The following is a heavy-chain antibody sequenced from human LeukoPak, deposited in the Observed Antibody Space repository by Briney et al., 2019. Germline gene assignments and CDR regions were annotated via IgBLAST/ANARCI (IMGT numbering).Heavy chain of an antibody. D-gene: IGHD2-21*02. V-gene: IGHV4-30-2*01. CDR2: IYHSGST. CDR3: ARGVVTAIIAYFDL. J-gene: IGHJ2*01. CDR1: SGSITSGAYS. Sequence: SETLSLTCAVSSGSITSGAYSWNWIRQPPGKGLEWIGYIYHSGSTYYNPSLKSRVTISVDRSKNQFSLKLSSVTAADTAVYYCARGVVTAIIAYFDLWGRGTLVTVSS.